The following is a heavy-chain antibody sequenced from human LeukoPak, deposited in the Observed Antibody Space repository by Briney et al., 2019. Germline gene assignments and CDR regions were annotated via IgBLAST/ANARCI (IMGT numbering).Heavy chain of an antibody. CDR2: IYYSGST. D-gene: IGHD3-22*01. CDR1: GGSISSYY. CDR3: ARGGGDYYDSSGYN. Sequence: PSETLSLTCTVSGGSISSYYWSWIRQPPGKGLEWIGYIYYSGSTNYNPSLKSRVTISVDTSKNQFSLKLSSVTAADTAVYYCARGGGDYYDSSGYNWGQGTLVTVSS. J-gene: IGHJ4*02. V-gene: IGHV4-59*01.